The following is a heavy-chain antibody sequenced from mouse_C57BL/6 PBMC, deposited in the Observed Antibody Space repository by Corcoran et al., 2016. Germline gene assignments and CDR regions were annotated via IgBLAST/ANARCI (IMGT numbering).Heavy chain of an antibody. D-gene: IGHD1-1*01. CDR3: GSPDYYGSSYGYFDV. CDR2: FNPTYGTT. CDR1: GYSFTDYN. J-gene: IGHJ1*03. Sequence: EFQLQQSGPELVKPGASVKISCKASGYSFTDYNMNWVKQSNGKSLEWLGVFNPTYGTTSYNQKFKGKATLTVDQSSSTAYMQLTSLTSEDYEVEYCGSPDYYGSSYGYFDVWGTGTTVTVSS. V-gene: IGHV1-39*01.